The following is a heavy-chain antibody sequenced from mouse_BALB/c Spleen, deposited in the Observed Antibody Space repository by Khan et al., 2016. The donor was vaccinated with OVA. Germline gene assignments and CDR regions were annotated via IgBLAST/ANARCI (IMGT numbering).Heavy chain of an antibody. CDR1: GYSFTSYW. Sequence: EVQLQQSGTVLARPGASVKMSCKASGYSFTSYWMHWVKQRPGQGLEWIGAIYPGNSDTSYNQKFKGKAKLTAVTSASTAYMELSSLTNEDSAVYDCTDGNYVGWFAYWGQGTLVTVSA. CDR2: IYPGNSDT. CDR3: TDGNYVGWFAY. D-gene: IGHD2-1*01. V-gene: IGHV1-5*01. J-gene: IGHJ3*01.